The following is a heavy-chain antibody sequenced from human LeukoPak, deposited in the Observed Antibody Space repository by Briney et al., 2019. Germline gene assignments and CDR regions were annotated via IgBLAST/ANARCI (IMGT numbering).Heavy chain of an antibody. CDR2: IYYSGTP. Sequence: RSETLSLTCTVSGGSISSYYSSWIRQPPEGGREWVGYIYYSGTPNYNPCLKSRVTISVGTSKNQCYLKLSSVTAADTAVYYCGRLGRDYDILSGYYHPPLWGQGTLVTVSS. CDR1: GGSISSYY. D-gene: IGHD3-9*01. CDR3: GRLGRDYDILSGYYHPPL. V-gene: IGHV4-59*08. J-gene: IGHJ4*02.